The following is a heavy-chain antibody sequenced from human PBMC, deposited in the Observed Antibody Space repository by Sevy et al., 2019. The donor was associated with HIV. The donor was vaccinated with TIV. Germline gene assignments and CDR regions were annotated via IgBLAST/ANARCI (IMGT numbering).Heavy chain of an antibody. CDR1: GYTFTTYY. Sequence: ASVKVSCKASGYTFTTYYMHWVRQAPGQGLEWMGIINPSGGGTSYAQKFQGRVTMTRDTSTSTVYLGLSSLRFEDTAVYYCTKDVVATPNYYSGMDVWGQGTTVTVSS. V-gene: IGHV1-46*03. J-gene: IGHJ6*02. CDR3: TKDVVATPNYYSGMDV. D-gene: IGHD2-15*01. CDR2: INPSGGGT.